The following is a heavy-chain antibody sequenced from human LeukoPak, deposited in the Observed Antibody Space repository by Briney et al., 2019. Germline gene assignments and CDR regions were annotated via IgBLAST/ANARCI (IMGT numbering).Heavy chain of an antibody. CDR3: ARSIPYGTTWYGRSDY. V-gene: IGHV3-23*01. D-gene: IGHD6-13*01. CDR2: ISGSDGTR. CDR1: GFTFNKYA. Sequence: PGGSLRLSCAASGFTFNKYAMNWVRQAPGKGLEWVSVISGSDGTRYYADSLKGRFTISRDNSKNTLYLQMNSLGAEDTAIYYCARSIPYGTTWYGRSDYWGQGTLVTVSS. J-gene: IGHJ4*02.